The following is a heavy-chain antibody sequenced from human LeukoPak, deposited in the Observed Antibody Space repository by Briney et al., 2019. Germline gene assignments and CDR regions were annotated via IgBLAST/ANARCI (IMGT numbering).Heavy chain of an antibody. J-gene: IGHJ1*01. CDR1: GFTFSSYG. D-gene: IGHD6-13*01. CDR2: ISGSGGST. CDR3: GKCAHSAEYFQH. V-gene: IGHV3-23*01. Sequence: PGGSLRLSCAASGFTFSSYGMSWVRQAPGKGLEWVSAISGSGGSTYYADSVKGRFTISRDNSKNTLYLQMNSLRAEDTAVYYCGKCAHSAEYFQHWGQGTLVTVSS.